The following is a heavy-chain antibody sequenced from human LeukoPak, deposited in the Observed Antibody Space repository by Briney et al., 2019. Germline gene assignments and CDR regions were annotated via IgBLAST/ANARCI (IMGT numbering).Heavy chain of an antibody. D-gene: IGHD5-18*01. V-gene: IGHV3-30-3*01. CDR3: ARAPPRRRIQLWDTDY. Sequence: GRSLRRSCAASGFTFSSYAMHWVRQAPGKGLEWVAVISYDGSNKYYADSVKGRFTISRDNSKNTLYLQMNSLRAEDTAVYYCARAPPRRRIQLWDTDYWGQGTLVTVSS. CDR2: ISYDGSNK. CDR1: GFTFSSYA. J-gene: IGHJ4*02.